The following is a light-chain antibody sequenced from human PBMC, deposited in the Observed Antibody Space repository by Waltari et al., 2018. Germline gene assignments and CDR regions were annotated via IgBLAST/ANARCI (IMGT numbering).Light chain of an antibody. J-gene: IGKJ2*01. CDR1: QTVFNRSNNRNS. CDR3: HQYYTLPYT. V-gene: IGKV4-1*01. CDR2: WAS. Sequence: DIVMTQSPDSLAVSLGERATISRHSNQTVFNRSNNRNSLAWYQQKSGQTPKLLIYWASTRESGVPDRFTGRGSGTDFSLTISSLHAEDVALYFCHQYYTLPYTFGQGTKLEI.